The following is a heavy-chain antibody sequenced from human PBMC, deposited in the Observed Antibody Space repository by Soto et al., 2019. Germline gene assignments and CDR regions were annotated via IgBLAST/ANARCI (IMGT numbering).Heavy chain of an antibody. CDR3: ARVFSPDFDFWSGFRYYFDY. CDR2: INPSGGST. J-gene: IGHJ4*02. CDR1: GYTFISYY. V-gene: IGHV1-46*01. Sequence: ASVKVSCKASGYTFISYYMHWVRQAPGQGLEWMGIINPSGGSTSYAQKFQGRVTMTRDTSTSTVYMELSSLRSEDTAVYYCARVFSPDFDFWSGFRYYFDYWGQGTLVTVSS. D-gene: IGHD3-3*01.